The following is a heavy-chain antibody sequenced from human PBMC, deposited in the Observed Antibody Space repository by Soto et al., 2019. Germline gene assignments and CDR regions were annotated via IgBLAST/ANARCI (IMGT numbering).Heavy chain of an antibody. CDR2: IYHSGST. CDR1: CGSISSGGYS. CDR3: AREANYGNWFDP. J-gene: IGHJ5*02. D-gene: IGHD3-10*01. V-gene: IGHV4-30-2*01. Sequence: SETLSLTCAVSCGSISSGGYSWSWIRQPPGKGLEWIGYIYHSGSTYYNPSLKSRVTISVDRSKNQFSLKLSSVTAADTAVYYCAREANYGNWFDPWGQGTLVTVSS.